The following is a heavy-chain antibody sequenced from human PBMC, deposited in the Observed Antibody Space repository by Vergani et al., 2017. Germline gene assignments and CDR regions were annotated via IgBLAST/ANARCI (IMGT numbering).Heavy chain of an antibody. CDR1: GFTFSSYS. CDR2: ISSSSSYI. Sequence: EVQLVESGGGLVKPGGSLRLSCAASGFTFSSYSMNWVRQAPGKGLEWVSSISSSSSYIYYADSVKGRFTISRDNAKNSLYLQMNILRAEDTAVYYCARDPGGDYAFFWFDPWGQGTLVTVSS. CDR3: ARDPGGDYAFFWFDP. J-gene: IGHJ5*02. D-gene: IGHD4-17*01. V-gene: IGHV3-21*01.